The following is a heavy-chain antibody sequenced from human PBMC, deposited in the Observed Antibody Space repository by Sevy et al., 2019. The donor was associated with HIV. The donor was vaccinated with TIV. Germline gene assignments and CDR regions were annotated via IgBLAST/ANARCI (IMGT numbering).Heavy chain of an antibody. CDR3: ARDLRFCGNECYLYYYYGMDV. CDR2: IHADGSS. D-gene: IGHD3-16*02. J-gene: IGHJ6*02. Sequence: GGSLRLSCAASGFNVNDNYMTWVRQAPGKGLEWVSIIHADGSSYYADSVKGRFTMSRDDSKNIVNLQMNSLRADDTAVYYCARDLRFCGNECYLYYYYGMDVWGQGTAVTVSS. CDR1: GFNVNDNY. V-gene: IGHV3-53*01.